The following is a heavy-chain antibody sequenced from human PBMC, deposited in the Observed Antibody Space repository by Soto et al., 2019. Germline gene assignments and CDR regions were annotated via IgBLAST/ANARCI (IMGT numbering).Heavy chain of an antibody. CDR1: GYTFTSYG. Sequence: ASVKVSCKASGYTFTSYGISWVRQAPGQGLEWMGWISAYNGNTNYAQKLQGRVTMTTDTSTSTAYMELRSLRSDDTAVYYCARDLWDGDYEDSYVYWGQGTLVTVSS. CDR3: ARDLWDGDYEDSYVY. D-gene: IGHD4-17*01. CDR2: ISAYNGNT. J-gene: IGHJ4*02. V-gene: IGHV1-18*01.